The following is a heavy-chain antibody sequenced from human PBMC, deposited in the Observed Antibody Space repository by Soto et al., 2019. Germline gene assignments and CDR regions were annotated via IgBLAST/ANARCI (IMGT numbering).Heavy chain of an antibody. V-gene: IGHV3-48*01. CDR1: GFTFSSYS. Sequence: GGSLRLSCAASGFTFSSYSMNWVRQAPGKGLEWVSYISSSSSTIYYADSVKGRFTISRDNAKNSLYLQMNSLRAEDTAVYYCARDPATSIALANGDYWGQGTLVTVSS. CDR3: ARDPATSIALANGDY. D-gene: IGHD6-6*01. J-gene: IGHJ4*02. CDR2: ISSSSSTI.